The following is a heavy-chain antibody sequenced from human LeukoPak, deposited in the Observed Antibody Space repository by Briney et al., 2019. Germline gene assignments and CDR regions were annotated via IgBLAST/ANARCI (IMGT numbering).Heavy chain of an antibody. V-gene: IGHV4-59*08. D-gene: IGHD2-15*01. CDR1: GGSISSYY. CDR3: ARHAYCSGGSCYYFDY. Sequence: SETLSLTCTVSGGSISSYYWSWIRQPPGKGLEWIGYIYYSGSTNYNPSLKSRVTISVDTSKNQFSLKLSSVPAADTAVYYCARHAYCSGGSCYYFDYWGQGTLVTVSS. CDR2: IYYSGST. J-gene: IGHJ4*02.